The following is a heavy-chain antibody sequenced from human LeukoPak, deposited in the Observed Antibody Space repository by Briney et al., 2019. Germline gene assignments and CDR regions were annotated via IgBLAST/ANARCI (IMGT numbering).Heavy chain of an antibody. D-gene: IGHD3-3*01. CDR2: IYTSGST. V-gene: IGHV4-4*07. Sequence: SGTLSLTCTVSGGSISSYYWSWIRQPAGKGLEWIGRIYTSGSTNYNPSLKSRVTMSVDTSKNQFSLKLSSVTAADTAVYYCARDRNPIFGVVTGFDPWGQGTLVTVSS. CDR3: ARDRNPIFGVVTGFDP. CDR1: GGSISSYY. J-gene: IGHJ5*02.